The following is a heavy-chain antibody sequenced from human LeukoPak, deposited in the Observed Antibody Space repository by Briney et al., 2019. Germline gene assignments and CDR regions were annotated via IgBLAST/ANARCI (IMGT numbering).Heavy chain of an antibody. CDR1: GFTFSNYA. D-gene: IGHD2-15*01. V-gene: IGHV3-23*01. J-gene: IGHJ3*02. CDR2: ISRSGTDT. Sequence: GSLILSCAASGFTFSNYAMSWVRQAPGKGLEWVSAISRSGTDTYYADSVKGRFTISRDNSRNTLYLQMNSLRAEDTAVYFCALYCSGGSCYSIGGAFDIWGQGTLVTVSS. CDR3: ALYCSGGSCYSIGGAFDI.